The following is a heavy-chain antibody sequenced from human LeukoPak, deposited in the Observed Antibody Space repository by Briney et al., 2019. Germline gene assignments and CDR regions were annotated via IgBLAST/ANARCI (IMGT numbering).Heavy chain of an antibody. CDR1: GFTFSNAW. V-gene: IGHV3-30*18. CDR3: AKAGDLDI. D-gene: IGHD3-10*01. Sequence: PGGSLRLSCAASGFTFSNAWMNWVRQAPGKGLEWVAVISYDGSNKYYADSVKGRFTISRDNSKNTLYLQMNSLRAEDTAVYYCAKAGDLDIWGQGTMVTVSS. J-gene: IGHJ3*02. CDR2: ISYDGSNK.